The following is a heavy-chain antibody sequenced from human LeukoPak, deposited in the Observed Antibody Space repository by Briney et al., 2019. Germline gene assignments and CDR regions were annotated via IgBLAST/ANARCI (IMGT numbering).Heavy chain of an antibody. J-gene: IGHJ3*02. D-gene: IGHD3-22*01. CDR3: AKSWNYYDSSGDDALDI. CDR1: GFTFSSFE. V-gene: IGHV3-7*03. Sequence: GGSLRLSCAASGFTFSSFEMKWVRQAPGKGLEWVANIKQDVGEKYYVGSVKGRFTISRDNAKNSLYLQMNSLRVEDTAVYYCAKSWNYYDSSGDDALDIWGQGTMVTVSS. CDR2: IKQDVGEK.